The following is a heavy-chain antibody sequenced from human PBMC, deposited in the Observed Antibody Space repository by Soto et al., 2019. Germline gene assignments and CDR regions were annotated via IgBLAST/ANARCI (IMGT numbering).Heavy chain of an antibody. D-gene: IGHD5-18*01. Sequence: QVQLVQSGPELKKPGSSVNVSCKAPGDTFNSYGISWVRQAPGQGLEWMGGIVPMFGTTNLALKFEDRVTITADELTSTVYMEVRGLTSEATAVYFCARQLADVHLWAAFDVWGHGTRVTVSS. CDR2: IVPMFGTT. J-gene: IGHJ3*01. CDR1: GDTFNSYG. CDR3: ARQLADVHLWAAFDV. V-gene: IGHV1-69*01.